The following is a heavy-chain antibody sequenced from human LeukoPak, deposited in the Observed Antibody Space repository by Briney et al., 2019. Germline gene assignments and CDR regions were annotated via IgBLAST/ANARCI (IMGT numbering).Heavy chain of an antibody. V-gene: IGHV1-46*01. J-gene: IGHJ4*02. CDR2: INPSGGST. CDR1: GYTFTSYY. D-gene: IGHD3-22*01. CDR3: ARGPVYYYDSSGYSPRY. Sequence: GASVKVSCKASGYTFTSYYMHWVRQAPGQGLEWMGIINPSGGSTSYAQKFQGRVTMTRDTSTSTVYMELSSLRSEDTAVYYCARGPVYYYDSSGYSPRYWGQGTLVTVSS.